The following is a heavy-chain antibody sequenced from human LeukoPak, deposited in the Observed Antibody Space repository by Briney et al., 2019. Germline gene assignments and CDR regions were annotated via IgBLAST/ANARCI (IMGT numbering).Heavy chain of an antibody. Sequence: PGGSLRLSCAASGITFSSFWMSWVRQAPGKGLEWVANINRDGSVKYYVDSVKGRFTVSRDNAKNSLYLQMNSLRAEDTAVYYCARDSGRRVWSIGSYYMDVWGKGTTVTVSS. J-gene: IGHJ6*03. CDR1: GITFSSFW. CDR2: INRDGSVK. CDR3: ARDSGRRVWSIGSYYMDV. V-gene: IGHV3-7*01. D-gene: IGHD6-6*01.